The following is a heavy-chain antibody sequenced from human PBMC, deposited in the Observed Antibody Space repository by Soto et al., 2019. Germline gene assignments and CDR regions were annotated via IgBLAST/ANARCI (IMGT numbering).Heavy chain of an antibody. CDR2: ISGSGGST. CDR1: GFTFSSYA. V-gene: IGHV3-23*01. D-gene: IGHD3-9*01. CDR3: AKGGTYYDILPGYYRY. Sequence: EVQLLESGGGLVQPGGSLRLSCAASGFTFSSYAMSWVRQAPGKGLEWVSAISGSGGSTYYADSVKGRFTISRDNSKNTLYLQMNSLRAEDTAVYYCAKGGTYYDILPGYYRYWGQGTLVTVSS. J-gene: IGHJ4*02.